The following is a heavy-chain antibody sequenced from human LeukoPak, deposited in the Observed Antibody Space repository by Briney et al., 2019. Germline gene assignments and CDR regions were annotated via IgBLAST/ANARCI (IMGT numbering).Heavy chain of an antibody. Sequence: SETLSFTCTVSGGSISSSSYYWGWIRQPPGKGLEWIGSIYYSGSTYYNPSLKSRVTISVDTSKNQFSLKLSSVTAADTAVYYCARLVYGSGNFDYWGQGTLVTVSS. D-gene: IGHD3-10*01. CDR3: ARLVYGSGNFDY. CDR2: IYYSGST. J-gene: IGHJ4*02. CDR1: GGSISSSSYY. V-gene: IGHV4-39*01.